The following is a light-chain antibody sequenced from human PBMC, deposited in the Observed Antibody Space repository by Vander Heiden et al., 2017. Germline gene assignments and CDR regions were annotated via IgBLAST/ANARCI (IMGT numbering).Light chain of an antibody. V-gene: IGKV1-39*01. J-gene: IGKJ1*01. CDR1: QSISSY. CDR3: LQSDSTSWT. Sequence: DIQMTQSPSSLSASVGDRVTITCRASQSISSYLNWYQQKPGKAPKLLIYAASSFQSGVPSRFSGSGSGTDFTLTISSLQPEDFATYYCLQSDSTSWTYGPGTKVEIK. CDR2: AAS.